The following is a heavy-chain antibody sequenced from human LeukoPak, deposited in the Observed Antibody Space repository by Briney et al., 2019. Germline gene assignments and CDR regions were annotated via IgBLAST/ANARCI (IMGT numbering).Heavy chain of an antibody. CDR3: ARSGYSYGLVDY. Sequence: SETLSLTCTVSGGSISSDYWSWIRQPPGKGLEWIGYIYYSGDTYYNPSLKSRVTISVDTSKNQSSLKLSSVTAADTAVYYCARSGYSYGLVDYWGQGTLVTVSS. CDR2: IYYSGDT. J-gene: IGHJ4*02. D-gene: IGHD5-18*01. V-gene: IGHV4-59*01. CDR1: GGSISSDY.